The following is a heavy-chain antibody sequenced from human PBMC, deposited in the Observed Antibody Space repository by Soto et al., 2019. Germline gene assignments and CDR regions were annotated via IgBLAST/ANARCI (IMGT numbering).Heavy chain of an antibody. V-gene: IGHV1-18*01. CDR1: GYTFTSYV. D-gene: IGHD3-10*01. J-gene: IGHJ4*02. CDR2: ISAYNANT. Sequence: QVQLVQSGGEVKKPGASVKVSCKASGYTFTSYVISWVRQAPGQGLEWMGWISAYNANTNYAQKVQGRVVMTTDTSTSTAYMELRCLRSDDTAVYYCARKPHGSSITMIRRGGAYYFDYWGQGTLVTVSS. CDR3: ARKPHGSSITMIRRGGAYYFDY.